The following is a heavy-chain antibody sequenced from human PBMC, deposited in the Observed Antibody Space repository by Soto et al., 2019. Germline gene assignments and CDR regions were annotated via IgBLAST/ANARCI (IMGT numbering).Heavy chain of an antibody. V-gene: IGHV3-30*18. J-gene: IGHJ3*02. D-gene: IGHD6-6*01. CDR3: AKEGLSSIAARPGSASLVQGDAFDI. CDR2: ISYDGSNK. CDR1: GFTFSSYG. Sequence: QVQLVESGGGVVQPGRSLRLSCAASGFTFSSYGMHWVRQAPGKGLEWVAVISYDGSNKYYADSVKGRFTISRDNSKNTLYLQMNSLRAEDTAVYYCAKEGLSSIAARPGSASLVQGDAFDIWGQGTMVTVSS.